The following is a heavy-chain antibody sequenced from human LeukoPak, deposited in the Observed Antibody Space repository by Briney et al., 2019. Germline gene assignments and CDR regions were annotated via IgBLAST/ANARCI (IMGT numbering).Heavy chain of an antibody. J-gene: IGHJ6*03. CDR3: ARGRFDYMDV. V-gene: IGHV3-23*01. CDR1: GFTFNRLV. D-gene: IGHD3-3*01. Sequence: GGSLRLSCGDSGFTFNRLVMNWVRQAPGKGLEWVSSLSGSFCYTNDGDSVKGRFTISRDSSKKRLYLQMNSLRAEDTAVYSCARGRFDYMDVWGKGTTVTVSS. CDR2: LSGSFCYT.